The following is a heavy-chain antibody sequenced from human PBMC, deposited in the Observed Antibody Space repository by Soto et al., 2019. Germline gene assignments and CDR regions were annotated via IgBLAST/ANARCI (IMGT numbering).Heavy chain of an antibody. D-gene: IGHD1-1*01. V-gene: IGHV3-15*01. CDR3: VEGWNDF. Sequence: EVQVVEFGGNLVEPGGSLRLSCVTSGFMFSSAWMSWVSQAPGKGLEWVARIKSTRDGGARDYAAPVHGRFTISRDDSKSTLYLQMNSLRVEDTALYYCVEGWNDFWGQGTLVPVSS. J-gene: IGHJ4*02. CDR1: GFMFSSAW. CDR2: IKSTRDGGAR.